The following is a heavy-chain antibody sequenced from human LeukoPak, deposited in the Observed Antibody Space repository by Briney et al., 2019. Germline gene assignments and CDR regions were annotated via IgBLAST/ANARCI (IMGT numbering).Heavy chain of an antibody. J-gene: IGHJ4*02. V-gene: IGHV3-30*18. CDR1: GFTFSSYG. Sequence: GGSLRLSCAASGFTFSSYGMHWVRQAPGKGLEWVAVISYDGSNKYYADSVKGRFTISRDNSKNTLYLQTNSLRAEDMAVYYCAKDYGDYEDHFDYWGQGTLVTVSS. CDR2: ISYDGSNK. D-gene: IGHD4-17*01. CDR3: AKDYGDYEDHFDY.